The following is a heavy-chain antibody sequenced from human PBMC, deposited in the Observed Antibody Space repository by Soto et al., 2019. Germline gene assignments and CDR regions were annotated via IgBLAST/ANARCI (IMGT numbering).Heavy chain of an antibody. CDR1: GYTFSAYY. V-gene: IGHV1-2*02. J-gene: IGHJ4*02. CDR3: MRGGWGDSPIDY. Sequence: QVQLVQSGAEVKKVGASVKVSCKTSGYTFSAYYVHWARLAPGRGFQWLGWINPSNEITAFSQFFQGRVTMTRATSTNTVHMELNSLTSDDTAVYYCMRGGWGDSPIDYWGQGTQVTVSS. D-gene: IGHD2-15*01. CDR2: INPSNEIT.